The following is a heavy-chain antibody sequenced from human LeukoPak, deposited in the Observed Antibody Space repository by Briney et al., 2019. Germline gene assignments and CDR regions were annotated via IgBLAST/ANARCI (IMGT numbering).Heavy chain of an antibody. V-gene: IGHV3-66*01. J-gene: IGHJ4*02. Sequence: GSLRLSSAASGFDVMTNYMSWVRQAPGEGLEWVSVISRGADTYYADSVKGRFIIYRDSSTNTVYLQMDRLRAEDTAVYFCVKETPGTTMYYWGQGTLVTVSS. CDR1: GFDVMTNY. CDR3: VKETPGTTMYY. D-gene: IGHD4-11*01. CDR2: ISRGADT.